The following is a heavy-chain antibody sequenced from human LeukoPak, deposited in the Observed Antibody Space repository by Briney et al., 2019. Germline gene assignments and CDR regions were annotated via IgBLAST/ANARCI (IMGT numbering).Heavy chain of an antibody. CDR1: GFTFSSYA. Sequence: DPGGSLRLSCAASGFTFSSYAMSWVRQAPGKGLEWVSAISGSGGSTYYADSVKGRFTISRDNSKNTLYLQMNSLRAEDTAVYYCAKDLTLVFGVVISPFDYWGQGTLVTVSS. V-gene: IGHV3-23*01. CDR2: ISGSGGST. J-gene: IGHJ4*02. CDR3: AKDLTLVFGVVISPFDY. D-gene: IGHD3-3*01.